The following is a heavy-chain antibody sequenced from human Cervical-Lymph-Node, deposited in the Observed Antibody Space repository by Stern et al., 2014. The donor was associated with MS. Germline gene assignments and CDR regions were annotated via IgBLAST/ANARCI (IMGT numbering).Heavy chain of an antibody. CDR1: GGSIRSYY. Sequence: QLQLQESGPGLVKPSETLSLTCTVSGGSIRSYYWSWIRQPPGKGLEWIGYIYYSGSTNYNPSLKSRVTISVDTSKNQFSLKLSSVTAADTAVYYCAKGEWELPYFDYWGQGTLVTVSS. V-gene: IGHV4-59*01. J-gene: IGHJ4*02. CDR2: IYYSGST. CDR3: AKGEWELPYFDY. D-gene: IGHD1-26*01.